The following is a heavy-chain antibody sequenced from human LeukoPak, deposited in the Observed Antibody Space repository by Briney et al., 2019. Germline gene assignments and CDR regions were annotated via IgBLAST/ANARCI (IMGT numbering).Heavy chain of an antibody. CDR1: GFTFSSYS. V-gene: IGHV3-21*01. CDR2: ISSSGTYM. Sequence: GGSLRLSCAASGFTFSSYSMNWVRQAPGKGLEWVSSISSSGTYMYYGDSMKGRFTISRDNAKNSLYLQMNSLRAEDTAVYYCARCGGDCFFDSWGQGTLSPSPQ. CDR3: ARCGGDCFFDS. D-gene: IGHD2-21*01. J-gene: IGHJ4*02.